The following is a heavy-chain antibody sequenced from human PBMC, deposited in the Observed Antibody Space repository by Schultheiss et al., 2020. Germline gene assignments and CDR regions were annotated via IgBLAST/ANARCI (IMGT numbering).Heavy chain of an antibody. D-gene: IGHD6-19*01. V-gene: IGHV1-18*01. J-gene: IGHJ4*02. CDR3: ARDHALAVAFDY. CDR2: ISAYNGNT. CDR1: GYTFTSYG. Sequence: ASVKVSGKASGYTFTSYGISWVRQAPGQGLEWMGWISAYNGNTNYAQKLQGRVTMTRDTSISTAYMELSRLRSDDTAVYYCARDHALAVAFDYWGQGTLVTVSS.